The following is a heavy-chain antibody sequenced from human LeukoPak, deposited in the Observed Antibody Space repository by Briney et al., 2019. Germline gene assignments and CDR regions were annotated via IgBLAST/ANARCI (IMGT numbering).Heavy chain of an antibody. CDR2: IKQDGSEK. Sequence: GGSLRLSCAASGFTFSSYWMSWVRQAPGKGLEWVANIKQDGSEKYYVDSVKGRFTISRDNAKNSLYLQMNSLRAEDTAVYYCARGFSGYESVFYYWGQGTLVTVSS. D-gene: IGHD5-12*01. J-gene: IGHJ4*02. CDR1: GFTFSSYW. V-gene: IGHV3-7*01. CDR3: ARGFSGYESVFYY.